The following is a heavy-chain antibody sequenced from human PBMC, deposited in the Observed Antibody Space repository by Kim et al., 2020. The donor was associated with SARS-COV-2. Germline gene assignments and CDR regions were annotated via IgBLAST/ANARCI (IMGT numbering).Heavy chain of an antibody. D-gene: IGHD6-19*01. Sequence: SVKGRFTISRDNSKNALYLQMNSLRAEDTAVYYCAKRGSSGPAFYYGMDVWGQGTTVTVSS. CDR3: AKRGSSGPAFYYGMDV. J-gene: IGHJ6*02. V-gene: IGHV3-30*02.